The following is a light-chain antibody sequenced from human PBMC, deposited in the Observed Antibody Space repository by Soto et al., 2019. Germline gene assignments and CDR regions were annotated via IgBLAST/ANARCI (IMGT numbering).Light chain of an antibody. Sequence: QSALTQPRSVSWSPGQSVTISCTGSNSDVGAYKFVSWLQHNPGEAPKVMIYDVTQRPSGVPDRFSGTKSGNTASLTISGLQAEDEADYYCCSYAGSYTWVFGSGTRSPS. CDR3: CSYAGSYTWV. J-gene: IGLJ1*01. CDR1: NSDVGAYKF. CDR2: DVT. V-gene: IGLV2-11*01.